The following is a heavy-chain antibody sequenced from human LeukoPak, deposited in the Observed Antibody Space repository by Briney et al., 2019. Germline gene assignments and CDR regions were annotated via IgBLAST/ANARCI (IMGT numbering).Heavy chain of an antibody. CDR3: ARAQRLDYDYFDY. J-gene: IGHJ4*02. CDR2: IYYSGST. Sequence: SETLSLTCTVSGGSISSYYWSWIRQPPGKGLEWIGYIYYSGSTNYNPSLKSRVTKSADTSKNQFSLKLSSVTAADTAVYYCARAQRLDYDYFDYWGQGTLVTVSS. CDR1: GGSISSYY. V-gene: IGHV4-59*01. D-gene: IGHD3-16*01.